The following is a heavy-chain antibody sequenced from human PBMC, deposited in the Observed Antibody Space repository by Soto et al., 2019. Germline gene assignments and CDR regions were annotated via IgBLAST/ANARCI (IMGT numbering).Heavy chain of an antibody. D-gene: IGHD2-2*01. Sequence: QVQLVQSGAEVKKPGASVKVSCKASGYTFSSYAISWVRQAPGQGLEWMGGIIPIFGTANYAQKFQGRVTITADESTSTAYMELSSLRSEDTAVYYCARLYCSSTSCYLRGNWFDPWGQGTLVTVSS. J-gene: IGHJ5*02. CDR1: GYTFSSYA. CDR2: IIPIFGTA. CDR3: ARLYCSSTSCYLRGNWFDP. V-gene: IGHV1-69*13.